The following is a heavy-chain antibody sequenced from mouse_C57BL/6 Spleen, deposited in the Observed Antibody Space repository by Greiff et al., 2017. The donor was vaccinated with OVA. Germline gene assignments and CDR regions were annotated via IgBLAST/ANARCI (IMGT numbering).Heavy chain of an antibody. V-gene: IGHV1-26*01. CDR2: INPNNGGT. Sequence: EVQLQQSGPELVKPGASVKISCKASGYTFTDYYMNWVKQSHGKSLEWIGDINPNNGGTSYNQKFKGKATLTVDKSSSTAYMELRSLTSEDSAVYYCARWEVLRSFDYWGQGTTLTVSS. CDR1: GYTFTDYY. J-gene: IGHJ2*01. CDR3: ARWEVLRSFDY. D-gene: IGHD1-1*01.